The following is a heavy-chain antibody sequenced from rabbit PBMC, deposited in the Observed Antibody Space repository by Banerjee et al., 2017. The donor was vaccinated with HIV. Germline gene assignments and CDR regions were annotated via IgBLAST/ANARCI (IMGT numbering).Heavy chain of an antibody. CDR3: VRDDYDDYGDPTRLDL. Sequence: QSLEESGGDLVKPGASLTLTCTASGFSFSSSYWICWVRQAPGKGLEWITCIYISSGSTYYASWAKGRFTISKTSSTTVTLQMTSLTAADTATYFCVRDDYDDYGDPTRLDLWGPGTLVTVS. J-gene: IGHJ3*01. CDR1: GFSFSSSYW. V-gene: IGHV1S40*01. D-gene: IGHD2-1*01. CDR2: IYISSGST.